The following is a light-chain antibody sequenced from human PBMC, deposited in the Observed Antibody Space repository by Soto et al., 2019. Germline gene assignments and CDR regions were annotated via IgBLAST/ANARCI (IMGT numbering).Light chain of an antibody. Sequence: EIVLTQSPGTLSLSPGERATLSCRASQSVSSSYLAWYQKKPGQAPRLLIYGASSRATGIPDRFSGSGSETEFRLATCRQQAEDVAFYYRQEYAKWTKACGQGTKVDIK. CDR1: QSVSSSY. CDR3: QEYAKWTKA. J-gene: IGKJ1*01. V-gene: IGKV3-20*01. CDR2: GAS.